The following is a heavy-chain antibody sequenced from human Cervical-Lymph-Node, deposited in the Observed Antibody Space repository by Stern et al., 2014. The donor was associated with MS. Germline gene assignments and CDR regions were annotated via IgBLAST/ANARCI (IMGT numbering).Heavy chain of an antibody. J-gene: IGHJ6*02. Sequence: MQLEESGGGVVQPGRTLRLSCAASGFTLSSYGMHWVRQAPGTGLAWGGVISYYGTNKYYPDSAKVRFTISRANSKNTLYLQMNSLRAEDAAVYSCAKDGGWVLLGPSYCGMDVWGQGTTVTVSS. D-gene: IGHD1-26*01. CDR3: AKDGGWVLLGPSYCGMDV. V-gene: IGHV3-30*18. CDR1: GFTLSSYG. CDR2: ISYYGTNK.